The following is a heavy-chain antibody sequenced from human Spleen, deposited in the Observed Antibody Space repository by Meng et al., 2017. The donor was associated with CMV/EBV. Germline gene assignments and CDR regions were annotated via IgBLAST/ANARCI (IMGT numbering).Heavy chain of an antibody. CDR3: ARGIQYWSSSGRFASYGMDV. V-gene: IGHV3-11*04. J-gene: IGHJ6*02. Sequence: GGSLRLSCAASGFTFSDFYMSWIRQAPGKGLEWVSYISSSAGTIYYADSVKGRFTISRDNAKNSLYLQMNSLRAEDTAVHYCARGIQYWSSSGRFASYGMDVWGPGTTVTVSS. D-gene: IGHD6-13*01. CDR1: GFTFSDFY. CDR2: ISSSAGTI.